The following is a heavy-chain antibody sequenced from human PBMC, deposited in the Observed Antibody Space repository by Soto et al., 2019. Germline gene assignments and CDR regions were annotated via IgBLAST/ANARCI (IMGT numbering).Heavy chain of an antibody. J-gene: IGHJ4*02. Sequence: QVQLVESGGDLVKPEGSLRLSCAASGFPFRDYYMSWIRQAPGKGLEWVSSIGGSSSYTNNADSVKGRFTISRDNAKNSLYLQMNSLRAEDTAVYYCARRRPTGYYNYWGQGTLVTVSA. CDR3: ARRRPTGYYNY. V-gene: IGHV3-11*05. D-gene: IGHD3-9*01. CDR2: IGGSSSYT. CDR1: GFPFRDYY.